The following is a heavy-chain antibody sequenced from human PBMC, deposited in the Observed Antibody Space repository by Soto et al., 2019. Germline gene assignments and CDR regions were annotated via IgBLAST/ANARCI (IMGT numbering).Heavy chain of an antibody. CDR3: AKATYYDILPGPYPI. J-gene: IGHJ3*02. CDR2: ISYDGSNK. V-gene: IGHV3-30*18. D-gene: IGHD3-9*01. CDR1: GFTVSSYG. Sequence: XCLGLPCAACGFTVSSYGVYWVHQAPGKGLEWVAVISYDGSNKYYPDSVRGRFTISRDNSKNTLYLQMNSLRAADTAVYYCAKATYYDILPGPYPIWGQATMLTVSS.